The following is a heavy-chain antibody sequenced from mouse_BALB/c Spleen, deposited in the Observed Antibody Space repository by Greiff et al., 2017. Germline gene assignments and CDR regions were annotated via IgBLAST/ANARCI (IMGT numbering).Heavy chain of an antibody. Sequence: EVMLVESGGGLVKPGGSLKLSCAASGFTFSSYAMSWVRQTPEKRLEWVASISSGGSTYYPDSVKGRFTISRDNARNILYLQMSSLRSEDTAMYYCAREVRRLYYAMDYWGQGTSVTVSS. CDR2: ISSGGST. J-gene: IGHJ4*01. V-gene: IGHV5-6-5*01. CDR1: GFTFSSYA. CDR3: AREVRRLYYAMDY. D-gene: IGHD2-14*01.